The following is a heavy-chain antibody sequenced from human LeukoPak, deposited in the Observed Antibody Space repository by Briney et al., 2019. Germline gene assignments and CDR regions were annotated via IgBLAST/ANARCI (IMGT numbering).Heavy chain of an antibody. CDR3: ARAPTLQTRYSSGWYAGDNWFDP. Sequence: GGSLRLSCAASGFTFSSYWMSWVRQAPGKGLEWVANIKQDGSEKYYVDSVKGRFTISRDNAKNSLYLQMNSLRAEDTAVYYCARAPTLQTRYSSGWYAGDNWFDPWGQGTLVTVSS. CDR2: IKQDGSEK. J-gene: IGHJ5*02. V-gene: IGHV3-7*01. D-gene: IGHD6-19*01. CDR1: GFTFSSYW.